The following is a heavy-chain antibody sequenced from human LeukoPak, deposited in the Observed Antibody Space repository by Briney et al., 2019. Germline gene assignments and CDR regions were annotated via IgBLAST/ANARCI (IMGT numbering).Heavy chain of an antibody. CDR2: IIPIFGTA. V-gene: IGHV1-69*13. CDR3: ARGRYSSSINSMDV. CDR1: GGTFSSYT. J-gene: IGHJ6*02. Sequence: SVEVSYKASGGTFSSYTISWVRQAPGQGLEWMGGIIPIFGTANYAQKFQGRVTITADESTSTAYMELSSLRSEDTAVYYCARGRYSSSINSMDVWGQGTTVTVSS. D-gene: IGHD6-6*01.